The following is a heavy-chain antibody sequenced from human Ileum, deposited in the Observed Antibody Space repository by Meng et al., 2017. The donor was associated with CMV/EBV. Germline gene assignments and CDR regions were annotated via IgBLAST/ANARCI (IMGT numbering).Heavy chain of an antibody. J-gene: IGHJ4*02. Sequence: VPLKGSGPGRVTPSETLSLTCAVSGGSIMTYYRTWVRQPAGKGLEWIGRINAGGSTNDNPSLKSRVTMSVDTSKNQFSLKVTSVTAADTAVYYCAREENTVNQFEYWGQGTLVTVSS. D-gene: IGHD4-17*01. CDR1: GGSIMTYY. CDR3: AREENTVNQFEY. CDR2: INAGGST. V-gene: IGHV4-4*07.